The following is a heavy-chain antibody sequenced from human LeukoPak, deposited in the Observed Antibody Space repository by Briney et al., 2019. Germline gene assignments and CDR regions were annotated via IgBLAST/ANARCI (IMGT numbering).Heavy chain of an antibody. J-gene: IGHJ4*02. CDR2: ISSSGSSI. V-gene: IGHV3-48*03. D-gene: IGHD6-13*01. CDR1: GFTFSSYE. Sequence: GGSLRLSCAASGFTFSSYEMNWVRQAPGKGLEWVSYISSSGSSIHYADSVKGRFTISRDNAKNSLYLQMNSLRAEDSAVYFCTREAAAGIDYWGQGTLVTVSS. CDR3: TREAAAGIDY.